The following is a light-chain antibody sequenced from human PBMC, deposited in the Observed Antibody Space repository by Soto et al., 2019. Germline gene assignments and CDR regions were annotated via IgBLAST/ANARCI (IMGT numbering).Light chain of an antibody. J-gene: IGKJ1*01. CDR1: QSVRTS. CDR3: QQYGSSPWT. V-gene: IGKV3-20*01. CDR2: GAS. Sequence: EVVLTQSPATLSLSPGERATLSCRASQSVRTSLAWYQHKPGQAPRLVIYGASNRATGIPDRFSGSGSGTDFTLTISRLEPEDFAVYYCQQYGSSPWTFGQGTKVDIK.